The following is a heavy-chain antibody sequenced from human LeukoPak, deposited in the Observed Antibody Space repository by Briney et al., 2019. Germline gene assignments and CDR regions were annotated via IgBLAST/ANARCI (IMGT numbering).Heavy chain of an antibody. V-gene: IGHV3-11*01. CDR2: ISGSAGTT. D-gene: IGHD6-13*01. CDR1: GLTFSDFH. CDR3: AREGGSSWFVNS. Sequence: GGSLRLSCAASGLTFSDFHMSWIRQAPGKGLEWVSYISGSAGTTYYAASVKGRFTSSRDNAKNSLYLQMNSLRAEDTAVYYCAREGGSSWFVNSWGQGTLVTVSS. J-gene: IGHJ4*02.